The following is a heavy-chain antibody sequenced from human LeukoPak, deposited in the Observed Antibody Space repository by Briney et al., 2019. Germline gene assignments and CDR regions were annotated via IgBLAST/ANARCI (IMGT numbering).Heavy chain of an antibody. V-gene: IGHV3-11*01. CDR1: GFTFSDYY. Sequence: GGSLRLSCAASGFTFSDYYMSWIRQAPGKGPEWISYISSTGDRIYYADPVKGRFTISRDNAKNSLYLEMNTLRSEDTALYYCTRDEDDAFAIWGQGTMVTVSS. CDR2: ISSTGDRI. J-gene: IGHJ3*02. CDR3: TRDEDDAFAI.